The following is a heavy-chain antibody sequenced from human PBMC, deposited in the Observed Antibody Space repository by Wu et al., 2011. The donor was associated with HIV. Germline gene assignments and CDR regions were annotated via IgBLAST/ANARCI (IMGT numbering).Heavy chain of an antibody. CDR2: IIPIFDTP. D-gene: IGHD1-20*01. CDR1: GGSFKSHT. CDR3: ARDGAADHITSYFDY. J-gene: IGHJ4*01. V-gene: IGHV1-69*08. Sequence: QVQLVQSGSEVRKPRSSVKVSCKASGGSFKSHTITWVRQAPGQGLEWMGRIIPIFDTPTYAQRFQDRVTLTADKSTGTAFLELSSLTSEDTAVYYCARDGAADHITSYFDYWGPGTLVIVSS.